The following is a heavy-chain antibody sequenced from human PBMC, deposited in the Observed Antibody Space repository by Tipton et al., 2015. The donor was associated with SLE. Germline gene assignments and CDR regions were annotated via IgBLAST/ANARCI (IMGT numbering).Heavy chain of an antibody. V-gene: IGHV3-23*01. Sequence: LSLTCVASGVTLRNFAMAWVRQAPGRGLEWVSTLSGSGDRTFSADSVKGRFTISRDNSKNTLYLQMNSLRDEDSAVYYCARGDLASAGDNWFDPWGQGTLVTVSS. CDR1: GVTLRNFA. CDR3: ARGDLASAGDNWFDP. CDR2: LSGSGDRT. J-gene: IGHJ5*02. D-gene: IGHD6-13*01.